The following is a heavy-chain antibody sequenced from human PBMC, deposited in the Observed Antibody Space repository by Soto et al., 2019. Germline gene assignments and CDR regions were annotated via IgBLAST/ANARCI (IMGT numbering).Heavy chain of an antibody. CDR3: ARCIQGDYYYGMDV. Sequence: QAQLVQSGAEVRKPGASVKVSCKASGYTFYSHSISWVRPAPGQGLEWMGRINADYGNTQYAQKFRGRVTMTTDTSTTTVYMELTNLRSDDTAVYYCARCIQGDYYYGMDVWGQGTTVTVSS. V-gene: IGHV1-18*01. J-gene: IGHJ6*02. CDR1: GYTFYSHS. D-gene: IGHD5-18*01. CDR2: INADYGNT.